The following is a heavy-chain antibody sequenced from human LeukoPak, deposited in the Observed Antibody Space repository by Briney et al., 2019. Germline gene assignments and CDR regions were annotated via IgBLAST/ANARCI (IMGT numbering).Heavy chain of an antibody. Sequence: GGSLRLSCAASGFTFSSYSMNWVRQAPGKGLEWVSYISSSGSTIYYADSVKGRFTISRDNAKNSLYLQMNSLRAEDTAVYYCARDCKGYSSSWYRDYYFDYWGQGTLVTVSS. V-gene: IGHV3-48*04. D-gene: IGHD6-13*01. CDR1: GFTFSSYS. J-gene: IGHJ4*02. CDR2: ISSSGSTI. CDR3: ARDCKGYSSSWYRDYYFDY.